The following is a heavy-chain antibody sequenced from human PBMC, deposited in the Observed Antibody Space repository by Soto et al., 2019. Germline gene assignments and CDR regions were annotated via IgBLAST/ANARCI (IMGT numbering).Heavy chain of an antibody. CDR2: IIPILGIA. V-gene: IGHV1-69*02. D-gene: IGHD3-9*01. CDR1: GGTFSSYT. Sequence: ASVKVSCKASGGTFSSYTISWVRQAPGQGLEWMGRIIPILGIANYAQKFQGRVTITADKSTSTAYMELSSLRSEDTAVYYCASSFETDYYYMAVWGKGTTFTVSS. J-gene: IGHJ6*03. CDR3: ASSFETDYYYMAV.